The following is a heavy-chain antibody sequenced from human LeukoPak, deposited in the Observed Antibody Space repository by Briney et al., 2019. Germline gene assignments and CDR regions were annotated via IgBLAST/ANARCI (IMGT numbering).Heavy chain of an antibody. J-gene: IGHJ6*02. CDR3: ARDSCSSTSCLYYYYGMDV. V-gene: IGHV1-2*02. D-gene: IGHD2-2*01. CDR1: GYTFTGYY. CDR2: INPNSGGT. Sequence: ASVKVSCKASGYTFTGYYMHWVRQAPGQGLEWMGWINPNSGGTNYAQKFQGRVTMTRDTSISTAYMELSRLRSDDTAVYYCARDSCSSTSCLYYYYGMDVWGQGTTVTVSS.